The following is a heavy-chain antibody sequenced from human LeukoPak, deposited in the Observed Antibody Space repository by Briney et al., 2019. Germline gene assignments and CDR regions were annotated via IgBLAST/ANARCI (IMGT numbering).Heavy chain of an antibody. Sequence: GRSLRLSCAASGFTFSSYGMHWVRQAPGKGLEWEAVISYDGSNKYYADSVKGRFTISRDNSKNTLYLQMNSLRAEDTAVYYCAKDGYGSGPNGAFDIWGQGTMVTVSS. J-gene: IGHJ3*02. CDR3: AKDGYGSGPNGAFDI. D-gene: IGHD3-10*01. CDR1: GFTFSSYG. V-gene: IGHV3-30*18. CDR2: ISYDGSNK.